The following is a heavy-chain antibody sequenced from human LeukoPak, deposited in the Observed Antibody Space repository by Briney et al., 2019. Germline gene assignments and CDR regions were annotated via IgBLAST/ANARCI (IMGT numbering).Heavy chain of an antibody. J-gene: IGHJ4*02. CDR2: IYYSGST. CDR1: VGSISSYY. V-gene: IGHV4-59*01. D-gene: IGHD2-15*01. CDR3: ARAIRYCSGGSCYSVIDY. Sequence: PSETLSLTCTVSVGSISSYYWSCIPQPPGKGLEWIGYIYYSGSTNYNPSLKSRVTISVDTSKNQFSLKLSSVTAADTAVYYCARAIRYCSGGSCYSVIDYWGQGTLVTVSS.